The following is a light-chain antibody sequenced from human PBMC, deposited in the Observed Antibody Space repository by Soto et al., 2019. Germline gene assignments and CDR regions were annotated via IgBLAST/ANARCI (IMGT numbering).Light chain of an antibody. CDR2: GNS. J-gene: IGLJ1*01. V-gene: IGLV1-40*01. Sequence: HSALTQPPSVSGAPGQRVTSSCTGSSSNIGAGYDVHWYQQLPGTAPKLLIYGNSNRPSGVPDRFSGSKSGTSASLAITGLQAEDEADYYCQSYDSSLSGYVFGTGTKVNV. CDR1: SSNIGAGYD. CDR3: QSYDSSLSGYV.